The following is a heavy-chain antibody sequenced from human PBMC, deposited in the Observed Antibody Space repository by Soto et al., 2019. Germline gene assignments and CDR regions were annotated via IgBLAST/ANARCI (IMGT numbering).Heavy chain of an antibody. CDR2: IYYSGST. D-gene: IGHD3-22*01. J-gene: IGHJ3*02. Sequence: SETLSLTCTVSGGSISSGGYYWSWIRQHPGKGLEWIGYIYYSGSTYYNPSLKSRVTISVDTSENQFSLKLSSVTAADTAVYYCARALRGYYDTSGPDAFDIWGQGTMVTVSS. CDR1: GGSISSGGYY. V-gene: IGHV4-31*03. CDR3: ARALRGYYDTSGPDAFDI.